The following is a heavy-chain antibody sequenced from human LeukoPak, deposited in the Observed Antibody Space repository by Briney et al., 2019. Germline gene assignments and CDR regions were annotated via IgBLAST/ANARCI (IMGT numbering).Heavy chain of an antibody. J-gene: IGHJ6*02. V-gene: IGHV3-48*02. CDR3: ASARFDVLLWFGESYYGMDV. CDR2: ISDSSSLK. Sequence: PGGSLRLSCTGSGFTFSTYGMIWVRQAPGTGLKWISYISDSSSLKNYEDSVKGRFSISRDNAKNSLYLQMSSPIDDDTAVYYCASARFDVLLWFGESYYGMDVWGQGTTVTVSS. D-gene: IGHD3-10*01. CDR1: GFTFSTYG.